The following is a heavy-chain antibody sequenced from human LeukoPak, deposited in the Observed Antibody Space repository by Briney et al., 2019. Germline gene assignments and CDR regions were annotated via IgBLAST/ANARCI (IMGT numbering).Heavy chain of an antibody. Sequence: PGGSLRLSCAASGFTFSSYAMSWVRQAPGKGLEWVSAISGSGGSTYYADSVKGRFTISRDNSKNTLYLQMNSLRAEDRAVYYCAKGGNVYPGRIDYWGQGTLVTVSS. CDR2: ISGSGGST. CDR1: GFTFSSYA. V-gene: IGHV3-23*01. D-gene: IGHD4-23*01. J-gene: IGHJ4*02. CDR3: AKGGNVYPGRIDY.